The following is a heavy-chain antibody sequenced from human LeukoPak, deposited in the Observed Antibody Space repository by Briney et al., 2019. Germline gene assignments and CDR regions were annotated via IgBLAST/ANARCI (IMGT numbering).Heavy chain of an antibody. CDR1: GGSISSYY. D-gene: IGHD6-13*01. CDR3: ARDTRLPSPAAGNFDY. J-gene: IGHJ4*02. CDR2: IYYSGST. V-gene: IGHV4-59*12. Sequence: PSETLSLTCTVSGGSISSYYWSWIRQPPGKGLEWIGYIYYSGSTNYNPSLKSRVTISVDTSKNQFSLKLSSVTAADTAIYYCARDTRLPSPAAGNFDYWGQGTLVTVSS.